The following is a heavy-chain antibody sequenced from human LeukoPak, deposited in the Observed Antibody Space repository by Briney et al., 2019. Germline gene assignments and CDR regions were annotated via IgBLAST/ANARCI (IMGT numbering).Heavy chain of an antibody. V-gene: IGHV4-39*07. CDR1: GGSISSNSYY. Sequence: ETLSLTCAVSGGSISSNSYYWGWIRQPPGKGLEWIGSIYYSGSTYYNPSLKSRVIIIIDTPKNHFSLTLSSVTAADTAVYYCARSDGYGLVGIWGQGTMVTVSS. J-gene: IGHJ3*02. CDR2: IYYSGST. CDR3: ARSDGYGLVGI. D-gene: IGHD3-10*01.